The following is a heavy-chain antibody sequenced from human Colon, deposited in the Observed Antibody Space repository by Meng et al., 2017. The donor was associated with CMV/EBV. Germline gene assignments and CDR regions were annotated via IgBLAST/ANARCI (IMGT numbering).Heavy chain of an antibody. Sequence: GGSLRLSCGASGITFRDYWLHWVRQVPGKGLEWVSRVNSDGRSTHYADFVKGRFTISRDNPKHPLHLQMNSLRAEDTAVYYCATSETSNQFDYWGQGTVVTVSS. D-gene: IGHD4-11*01. CDR2: VNSDGRST. CDR3: ATSETSNQFDY. CDR1: GITFRDYW. J-gene: IGHJ4*02. V-gene: IGHV3-74*01.